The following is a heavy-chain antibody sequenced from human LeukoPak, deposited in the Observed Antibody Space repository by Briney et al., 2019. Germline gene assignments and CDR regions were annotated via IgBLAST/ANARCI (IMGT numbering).Heavy chain of an antibody. CDR3: ARDNSVGDIAWWFDP. CDR2: INPSGSST. Sequence: ASVKVSCKASGYSFTSHYMHWVRQAPGQGLEWMGSINPSGSSTLYAQKFQGRVTMTRDMSTTTDYMELSSLRSEDTAVYYCARDNSVGDIAWWFDPWGQGTLVIVSS. CDR1: GYSFTSHY. V-gene: IGHV1-46*01. D-gene: IGHD3-16*02. J-gene: IGHJ5*02.